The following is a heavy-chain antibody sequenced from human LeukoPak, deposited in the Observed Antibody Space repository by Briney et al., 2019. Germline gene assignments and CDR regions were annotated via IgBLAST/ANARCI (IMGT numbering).Heavy chain of an antibody. CDR2: ISAYNGNT. V-gene: IGHV1-18*01. CDR3: ARSGGSSNGCRGCYYFYMDV. J-gene: IGHJ6*03. D-gene: IGHD2-2*01. Sequence: GASVKVSCKASVCTFSSYAISWVRQAPGQGLEWMGWISAYNGNTNYAQKLQGRVTMTTDTSTSTAYMELRSLRSDDTAVYYCARSGGSSNGCRGCYYFYMDVWGKGATVTIYS. CDR1: VCTFSSYA.